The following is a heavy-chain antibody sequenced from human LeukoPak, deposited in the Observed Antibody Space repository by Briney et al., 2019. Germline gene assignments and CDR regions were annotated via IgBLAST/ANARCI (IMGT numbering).Heavy chain of an antibody. V-gene: IGHV3-23*01. J-gene: IGHJ3*02. CDR2: ISGSGGST. Sequence: GGSLRLSCAASGFTFSSYAMSWVRQAPGKGLEWVSGISGSGGSTYYADSVKGRFTISRDNSKNTLYLQMNSLRAEVTAVYYCAEFRGGFVVVPAATDDAFDIWGQGTMVTVSS. D-gene: IGHD2-2*01. CDR1: GFTFSSYA. CDR3: AEFRGGFVVVPAATDDAFDI.